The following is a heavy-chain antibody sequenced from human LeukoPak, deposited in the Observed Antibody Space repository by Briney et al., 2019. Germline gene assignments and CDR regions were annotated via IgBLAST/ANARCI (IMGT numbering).Heavy chain of an antibody. CDR2: ISSSSSYI. CDR3: AREPDIVVVVAARGNYFDY. Sequence: GGSLRLSCAASGFTLSSYSMNWVRRAPGKGLEWVSSISSSSSYIYYADSVKGRFTISRDNAKNSLYLQMNSLRAEDTAVYYCAREPDIVVVVAARGNYFDYWGQGTLVTVSS. CDR1: GFTLSSYS. J-gene: IGHJ4*02. D-gene: IGHD2-15*01. V-gene: IGHV3-21*01.